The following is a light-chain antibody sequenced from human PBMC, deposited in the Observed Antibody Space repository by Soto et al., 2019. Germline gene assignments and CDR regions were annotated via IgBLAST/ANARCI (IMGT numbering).Light chain of an antibody. Sequence: DIQMTQSPPYVSASVGDIVTISCRASQDSGSWLSWFHQKPGGAPNLLIFHTSRKKSGVPPRFAGRGSVTEFTLTSSSLQPEDFGTYYCQHADGLRALTFGGGTAVEI. V-gene: IGKV1-12*01. CDR2: HTS. J-gene: IGKJ4*01. CDR3: QHADGLRALT. CDR1: QDSGSW.